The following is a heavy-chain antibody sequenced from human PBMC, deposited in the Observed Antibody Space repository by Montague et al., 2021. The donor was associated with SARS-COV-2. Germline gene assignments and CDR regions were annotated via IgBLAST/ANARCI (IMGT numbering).Heavy chain of an antibody. CDR3: AKDLVLRAARPDALDV. D-gene: IGHD6-6*01. CDR2: ISSSTNII. CDR1: GFTFSSYS. Sequence: SLRLSCAASGFTFSSYSVNWVRQAPGKGLEWISYISSSTNIIYYADSVEGRFTISRDNARNSLYLQMNSLRVDDTAVYYCAKDLVLRAARPDALDVWGQGTVVTVSS. V-gene: IGHV3-48*04. J-gene: IGHJ3*01.